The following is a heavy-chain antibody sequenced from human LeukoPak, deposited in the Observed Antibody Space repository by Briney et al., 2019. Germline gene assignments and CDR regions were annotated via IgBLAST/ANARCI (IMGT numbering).Heavy chain of an antibody. CDR3: ARTCIAAAGDFDY. D-gene: IGHD6-13*01. CDR1: GGSISSSSYY. CDR2: IYYSGST. J-gene: IGHJ4*02. V-gene: IGHV4-39*01. Sequence: PSETLSLTCTVSGGSISSSSYYWGWIRQPPGKGLEWIGSIYYSGSTYYNPSLKSRVTISVDTSKNQFSLKLSSVTAADTAVYYCARTCIAAAGDFDYWGQGTLVTVSS.